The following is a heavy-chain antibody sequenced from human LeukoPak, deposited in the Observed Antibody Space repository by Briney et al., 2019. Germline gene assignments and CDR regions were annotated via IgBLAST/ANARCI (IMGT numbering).Heavy chain of an antibody. CDR2: ISYDGSYK. J-gene: IGHJ4*02. CDR1: GFTFSSYD. D-gene: IGHD6-19*01. Sequence: PGRSLRLSCAASGFTFSSYDMHWVRHAPGKGLEWVAVISYDGSYKYSADSVKGRFTISRDNSKNTLYLQMSSLRAEDTAVYYCAKVVAVAQFDYWGQGTLVTVSS. CDR3: AKVVAVAQFDY. V-gene: IGHV3-30*18.